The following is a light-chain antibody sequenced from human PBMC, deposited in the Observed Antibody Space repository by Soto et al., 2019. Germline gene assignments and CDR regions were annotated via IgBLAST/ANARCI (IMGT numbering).Light chain of an antibody. CDR1: QRISSW. Sequence: DIQMTQSPSYLSASVGDSVTITCRASQRISSWLAWYQQKPGRAPKLLLYDASSLEGGVPSRFGGSGSGTEFTLTISSLQPDDFATYYCQQYNSYSPWTFGQGTKVDIK. V-gene: IGKV1-5*01. CDR2: DAS. J-gene: IGKJ1*01. CDR3: QQYNSYSPWT.